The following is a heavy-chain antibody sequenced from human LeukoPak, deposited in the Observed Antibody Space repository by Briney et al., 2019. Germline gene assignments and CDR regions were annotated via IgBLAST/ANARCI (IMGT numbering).Heavy chain of an antibody. J-gene: IGHJ4*02. V-gene: IGHV4-59*01. Sequence: SQTLSLTCTVSGGSISSYYWSWIRQPLGKGLEWIGYISYSGSNNYNPSLKSRVTISVDTSKNQFSLKLSSVTAADTAVYYCARGRDYYDSSGYYYEGTIVDYWGQGTLVTVSS. CDR3: ARGRDYYDSSGYYYEGTIVDY. CDR1: GGSISSYY. D-gene: IGHD3-22*01. CDR2: ISYSGSN.